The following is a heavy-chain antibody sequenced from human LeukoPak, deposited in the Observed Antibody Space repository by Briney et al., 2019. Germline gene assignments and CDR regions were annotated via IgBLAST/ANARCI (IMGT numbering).Heavy chain of an antibody. CDR3: ARLHQADY. D-gene: IGHD5-24*01. J-gene: IGHJ4*02. Sequence: ASVKVSCKASGYTFTGYYMHWVRQAPGQGLEWMGGIIPIFGTANYAQKFQGRVTITADESTSTAYMELSSLRSEDTAVYYCARLHQADYWGQGTLVTVSS. CDR1: GYTFTGYY. V-gene: IGHV1-69*13. CDR2: IIPIFGTA.